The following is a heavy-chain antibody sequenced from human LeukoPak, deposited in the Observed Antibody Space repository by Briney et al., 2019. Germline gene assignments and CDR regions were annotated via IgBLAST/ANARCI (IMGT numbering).Heavy chain of an antibody. CDR2: ISAYNGNT. CDR1: VYTFTRYG. J-gene: IGHJ5*02. CDR3: ARSDGPTLAYCGGDCEHWVWFDP. D-gene: IGHD2-21*02. Sequence: SVKVSCKASVYTFTRYGISWVRQAPGQGLEGMGWISAYNGNTNYAQKLQGRVTMTTDTSTRTAYMELRSLRSDDTAVYYCARSDGPTLAYCGGDCEHWVWFDPWGQGTLVTVSS. V-gene: IGHV1-18*01.